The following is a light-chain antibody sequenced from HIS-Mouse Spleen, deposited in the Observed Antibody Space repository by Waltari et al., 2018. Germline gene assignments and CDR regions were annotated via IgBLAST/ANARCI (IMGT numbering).Light chain of an antibody. V-gene: IGLV2-14*03. J-gene: IGLJ2*01. Sequence: QSALTQPASVSGSPGQSITISCTGTSSAVGGYNYVPWYQQHPAKAPKLMIYDVSNRPSGVSNRFSGSKSGNTASLTISGLQAEDEADYYCSSYTSSSFNVIFGGGTKLTVL. CDR1: SSAVGGYNY. CDR3: SSYTSSSFNVI. CDR2: DVS.